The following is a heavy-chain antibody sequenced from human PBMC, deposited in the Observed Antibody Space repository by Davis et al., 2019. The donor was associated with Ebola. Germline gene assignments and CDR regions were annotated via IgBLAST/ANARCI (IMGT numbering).Heavy chain of an antibody. V-gene: IGHV1-69*13. CDR2: IIPIFGTA. Sequence: AASVKVSCKASGYTFTSYAISWVRQAPGQGLEWMGGIIPIFGTANYAQKFQGRVTITADESTSTAYMELSSLRSEDTAVYYCASGITIFGVVSNYYYYGMDVWGQGTTVTVSS. CDR1: GYTFTSYA. D-gene: IGHD3-3*01. CDR3: ASGITIFGVVSNYYYYGMDV. J-gene: IGHJ6*02.